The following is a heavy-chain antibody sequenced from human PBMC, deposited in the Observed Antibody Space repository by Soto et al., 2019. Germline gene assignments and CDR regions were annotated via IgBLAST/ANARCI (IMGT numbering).Heavy chain of an antibody. D-gene: IGHD5-18*01. V-gene: IGHV1-46*03. Sequence: ASVKVSCKASGYTFTSYYMHWVRQAPGQGLEWMGIINPSGGSTSYAQKFQGRVTMTRDTSTSTVYMELSSLRSEDTAVYYCASLYVDTATDPQIYFDYWGQGTLVTVSS. CDR2: INPSGGST. J-gene: IGHJ4*02. CDR3: ASLYVDTATDPQIYFDY. CDR1: GYTFTSYY.